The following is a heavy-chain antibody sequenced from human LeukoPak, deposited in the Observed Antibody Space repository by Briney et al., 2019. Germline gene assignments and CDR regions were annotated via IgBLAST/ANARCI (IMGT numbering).Heavy chain of an antibody. CDR1: GFTFRSYG. CDR2: IRFDGSNK. Sequence: GGSLRLSCAASGFTFRSYGIHWVRQAPGKGLEWEAFIRFDGSNKNYADSVKGRFTISRDNSKNTLHLQMNSLRPEDTAVYYCAKDQGFVVPAARDYYFDYWGPGTLVTVSS. CDR3: AKDQGFVVPAARDYYFDY. D-gene: IGHD2-2*01. V-gene: IGHV3-30*02. J-gene: IGHJ4*02.